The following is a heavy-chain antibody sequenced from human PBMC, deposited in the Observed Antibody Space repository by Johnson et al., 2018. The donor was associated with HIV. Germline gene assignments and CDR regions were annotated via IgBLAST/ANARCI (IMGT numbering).Heavy chain of an antibody. CDR3: AKIRRAYYEDAFDM. Sequence: QVQLVESGGGVVQPGGSLRLSCAASGFTFSDYGMHWVRQAPGKGLEWVSFIHYDRTNKYSPDSVKGRFTISRDNSKNTVYLQMNRLRPEDTAVYYCAKIRRAYYEDAFDMWGQGTMVTVSS. J-gene: IGHJ3*02. D-gene: IGHD3-22*01. V-gene: IGHV3-30*02. CDR1: GFTFSDYG. CDR2: IHYDRTNK.